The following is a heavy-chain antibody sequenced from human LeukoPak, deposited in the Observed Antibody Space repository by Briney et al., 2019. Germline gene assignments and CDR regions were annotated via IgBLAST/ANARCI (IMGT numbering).Heavy chain of an antibody. CDR2: INHSGST. CDR1: GGSFSGYY. D-gene: IGHD3-16*02. V-gene: IGHV4-34*01. Sequence: PSETLSLTCAVYGGSFSGYYWSWICQPPGKGLEWIGEINHSGSTNYNPSLKSRVTISVDTSKTQSSLKLSSVTAADTAVYYCARAGYDYIWGSYRVNWFDPWGQGTLVTVSS. J-gene: IGHJ5*02. CDR3: ARAGYDYIWGSYRVNWFDP.